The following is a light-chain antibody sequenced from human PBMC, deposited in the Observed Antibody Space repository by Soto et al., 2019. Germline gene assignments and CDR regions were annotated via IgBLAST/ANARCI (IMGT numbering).Light chain of an antibody. CDR2: LGS. CDR1: QSLLHSNGYNY. J-gene: IGKJ1*01. CDR3: QQYKSYWT. Sequence: DIVMTQSPLSLPVTPGEPASISCRSSQSLLHSNGYNYLDWYLQKPGQSPQLLIYLGSNRASGVPDRFSGSGSGTEFTLTINSLQPDDFATYYCQQYKSYWTFGQGTKVDIK. V-gene: IGKV2-28*01.